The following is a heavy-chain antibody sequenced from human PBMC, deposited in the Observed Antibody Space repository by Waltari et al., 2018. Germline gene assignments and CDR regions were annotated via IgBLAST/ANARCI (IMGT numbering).Heavy chain of an antibody. Sequence: QVQLQESGPGLVKPSETLSLTCAVSGYSISSGYYWGWIRQPPGKGLEWIGSIYHSGSTYSNPSLKGRVTISVDTSKNQFSLKLSSVTAADTAVYYCASLGRTNRTAGYSGYDPPYYFDYWGQGTLVTVSS. V-gene: IGHV4-38-2*01. CDR3: ASLGRTNRTAGYSGYDPPYYFDY. J-gene: IGHJ4*02. CDR2: IYHSGST. D-gene: IGHD5-12*01. CDR1: GYSISSGYY.